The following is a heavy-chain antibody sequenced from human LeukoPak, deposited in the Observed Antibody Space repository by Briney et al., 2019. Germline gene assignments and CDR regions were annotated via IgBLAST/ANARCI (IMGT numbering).Heavy chain of an antibody. D-gene: IGHD3-22*01. Sequence: SETLSLTCTVSGGSISSYYWRWIRQPAGKGLEWIGRIYTSGSTNYNPSLKSRVTMSVDTSKNQFSLKLSSVTAADTAVYYCARGRTRGYYDSSGYYWYFDYWGQGTLVTVSS. CDR2: IYTSGST. J-gene: IGHJ4*02. V-gene: IGHV4-4*07. CDR3: ARGRTRGYYDSSGYYWYFDY. CDR1: GGSISSYY.